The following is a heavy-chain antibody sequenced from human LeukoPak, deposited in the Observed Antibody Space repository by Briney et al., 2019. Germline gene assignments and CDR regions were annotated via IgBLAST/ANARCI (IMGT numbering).Heavy chain of an antibody. J-gene: IGHJ5*02. Sequence: PGGSLRLSCAASGFTFSRYGMHWVRQAPGKGLEWVSAISGSGGSTYYADSVKGWFTISRDNSKSTLYLQMSSLRAEDTALYYCAKDPSSSSPSFWFDPWGQGTLVTVSS. CDR1: GFTFSRYG. V-gene: IGHV3-23*01. CDR3: AKDPSSSSPSFWFDP. CDR2: ISGSGGST. D-gene: IGHD6-13*01.